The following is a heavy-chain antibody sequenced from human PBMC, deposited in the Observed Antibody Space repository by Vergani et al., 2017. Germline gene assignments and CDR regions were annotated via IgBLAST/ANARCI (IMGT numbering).Heavy chain of an antibody. V-gene: IGHV3-53*04. CDR3: ARVDFWSGYYVVDY. CDR1: GFTVSSNY. Sequence: EVQLVESGGGLVQPGGSLRLSCAASGFTVSSNYMSWVRQAPGKGLEWVSVIYSGGSTYYADSVKGGFTISRHNTKNTLYLQMNSLRAEDTDVYYCARVDFWSGYYVVDYWGQGTLVTVSS. J-gene: IGHJ4*02. CDR2: IYSGGST. D-gene: IGHD3-3*01.